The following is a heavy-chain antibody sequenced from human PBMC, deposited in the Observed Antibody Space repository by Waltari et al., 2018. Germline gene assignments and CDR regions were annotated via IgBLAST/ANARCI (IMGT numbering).Heavy chain of an antibody. J-gene: IGHJ4*02. Sequence: EVQLVESGGGFVQPGGSLRLSCLGSGFTFGVFSMPWIRQTPGKGLEWVAYMSASRAARYYAESVKGRFTISRDNAKNSLFLQMTNLGVEDTAVYYCATEPAPGAGINYWGQGILVTVSS. CDR2: MSASRAAR. CDR1: GFTFGVFS. D-gene: IGHD6-19*01. CDR3: ATEPAPGAGINY. V-gene: IGHV3-48*01.